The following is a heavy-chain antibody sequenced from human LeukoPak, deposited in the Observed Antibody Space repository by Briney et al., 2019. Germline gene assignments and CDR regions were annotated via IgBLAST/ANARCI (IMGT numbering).Heavy chain of an antibody. D-gene: IGHD3-22*01. CDR3: ARGDYYDSSGSNPPDY. V-gene: IGHV3-64*01. J-gene: IGHJ4*02. CDR1: GFTFSSYA. CDR2: ISSNGGST. Sequence: GGSLRLSCAASGFTFSSYAMHWVRQAPGKGLEYVSAISSNGGSTYYANSVKGRFTISRDNSKNTLYLQMGSLRAEDMAVYYCARGDYYDSSGSNPPDYWGQGTLVTVSS.